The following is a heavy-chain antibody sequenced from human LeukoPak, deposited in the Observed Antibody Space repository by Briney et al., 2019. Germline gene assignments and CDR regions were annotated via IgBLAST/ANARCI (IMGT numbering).Heavy chain of an antibody. V-gene: IGHV3-33*01. D-gene: IGHD5-12*01. CDR2: IWYDGTKK. CDR3: ARDRRWLQSEGLDY. Sequence: GGSLGLSCAASGFTFSSYGMHWVRQAPGKGLEWVAVIWYDGTKKYYADSVKGRFTISRDNSKNKMYLQMNSLRAEDTAVYYCARDRRWLQSEGLDYWGQGTLVTVSS. CDR1: GFTFSSYG. J-gene: IGHJ4*02.